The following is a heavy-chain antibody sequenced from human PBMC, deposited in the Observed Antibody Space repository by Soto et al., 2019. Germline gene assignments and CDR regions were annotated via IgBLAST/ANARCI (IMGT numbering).Heavy chain of an antibody. CDR2: IFSNDDK. CDR3: ALIKDCSRTDCYLASFDP. V-gene: IGHV2-26*01. D-gene: IGHD2-2*01. Sequence: SGPTLANPPEPLTLTCTVSGLSLTNGRLGVSWIRQPPGKALEWLAHIFSNDDKSYSTSLKSRLTIPKDISRSQVVLTMTNMDAVDSATYYCALIKDCSRTDCYLASFDPWGQGTLVTVSS. J-gene: IGHJ5*02. CDR1: GLSLTNGRLG.